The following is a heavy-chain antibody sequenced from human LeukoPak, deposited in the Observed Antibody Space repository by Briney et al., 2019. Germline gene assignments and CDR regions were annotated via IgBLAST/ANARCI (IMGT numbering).Heavy chain of an antibody. CDR2: IIPIFGTA. CDR3: ARDRRYCSSTSCHWDWFDP. CDR1: GGTFSSYA. J-gene: IGHJ5*02. D-gene: IGHD2-2*01. Sequence: SVKVSCKASGGTFSSYAISWVRQAPGQGLEWMGGIIPIFGTANYAQKFQGRVTITADESTSTAYMELSSLRSEDTAVYYCARDRRYCSSTSCHWDWFDPWGQGTLATVSS. V-gene: IGHV1-69*13.